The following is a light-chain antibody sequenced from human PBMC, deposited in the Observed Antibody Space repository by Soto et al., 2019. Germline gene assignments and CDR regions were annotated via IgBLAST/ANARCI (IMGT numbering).Light chain of an antibody. Sequence: QSVLTQPPSVSAAPGQKVTISCSGSSSNIGDNDVSWYQQLPGPAPKLLIYNNNQRPSGIPDRFSGSKSGTSATLGITGLQTGDEADYYCGTWDSSLSVVVFGGGTKLTFL. J-gene: IGLJ2*01. CDR3: GTWDSSLSVVV. CDR1: SSNIGDND. CDR2: NNN. V-gene: IGLV1-51*01.